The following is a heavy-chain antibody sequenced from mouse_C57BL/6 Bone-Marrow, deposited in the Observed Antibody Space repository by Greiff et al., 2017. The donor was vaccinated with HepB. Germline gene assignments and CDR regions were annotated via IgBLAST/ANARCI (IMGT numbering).Heavy chain of an antibody. D-gene: IGHD1-1*02. Sequence: VQLQQSGAELVRPGASVTLSCKASGYTFTDYEMHWVKQTPVHGLEWIGAIDPETGGTAYNQKFKGKAILTADKSSSTAYMALRSLSAEDSAVYYCPHYSYYFDCWGQGTTLTVSS. J-gene: IGHJ2*01. V-gene: IGHV1-15*01. CDR2: IDPETGGT. CDR1: GYTFTDYE. CDR3: PHYSYYFDC.